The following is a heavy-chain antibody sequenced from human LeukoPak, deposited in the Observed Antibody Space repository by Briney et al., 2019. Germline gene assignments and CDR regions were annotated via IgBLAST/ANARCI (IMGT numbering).Heavy chain of an antibody. J-gene: IGHJ4*02. CDR3: AKDRRLYDILTPFDY. Sequence: GGSLRLSCAASGFTFSSYGMHWVRQAPGKGLEWVALISDAAGNYYYAGSVKGRFTISRDKSKNTLYLQMNSLRAEDTAVYFCAKDRRLYDILTPFDYWGQGTLVTVSS. CDR2: ISDAAGNY. CDR1: GFTFSSYG. V-gene: IGHV3-30*18. D-gene: IGHD3-9*01.